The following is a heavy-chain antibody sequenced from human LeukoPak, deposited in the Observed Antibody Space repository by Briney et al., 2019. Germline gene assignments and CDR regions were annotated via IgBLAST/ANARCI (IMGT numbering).Heavy chain of an antibody. CDR3: ARGDSSGYFGVVDY. V-gene: IGHV3-7*04. CDR1: GFTFSSYW. Sequence: PGGSLRLSCAASGFTFSSYWMTWVRQAPGKGLEWVANIVPDGSEKYYVESVRGRFTISRDNAKNSLYLQMKGLRAEDTAVYYCARGDSSGYFGVVDYWGQGTLVTVSS. D-gene: IGHD3-22*01. J-gene: IGHJ4*02. CDR2: IVPDGSEK.